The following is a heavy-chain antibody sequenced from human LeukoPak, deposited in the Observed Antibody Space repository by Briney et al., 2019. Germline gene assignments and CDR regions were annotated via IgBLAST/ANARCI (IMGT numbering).Heavy chain of an antibody. Sequence: ASVKVSCKASGYTFTSYGISWVRQAPGQGLEWMGWISAYNGNTNYAQKLQGRVTMTTDTSTSTAYMELRSLRSDDTAVYYCARMDAYDYVWGSYRSLSYYFDYWGQGTLVTVSS. D-gene: IGHD3-16*02. CDR3: ARMDAYDYVWGSYRSLSYYFDY. CDR1: GYTFTSYG. CDR2: ISAYNGNT. V-gene: IGHV1-18*01. J-gene: IGHJ4*02.